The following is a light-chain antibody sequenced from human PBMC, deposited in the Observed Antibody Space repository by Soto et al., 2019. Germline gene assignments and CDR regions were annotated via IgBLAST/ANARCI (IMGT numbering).Light chain of an antibody. CDR3: QQYGSSSFT. Sequence: EIVLTQSPGTLSLSPGERATLSGRASQSVSSSYLAWYQQKPGQAPTLLIYGASSRATGIPDRFSGSGSETDFTLTISRLEPEDFAVYYCQQYGSSSFTFGPGTKVDIK. V-gene: IGKV3-20*01. CDR1: QSVSSSY. CDR2: GAS. J-gene: IGKJ3*01.